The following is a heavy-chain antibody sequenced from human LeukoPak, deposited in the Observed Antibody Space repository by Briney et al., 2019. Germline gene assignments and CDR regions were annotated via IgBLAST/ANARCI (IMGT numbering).Heavy chain of an antibody. D-gene: IGHD4-11*01. CDR1: GYSISNGYY. J-gene: IGHJ4*02. Sequence: SETLSLTCTVSGYSISNGYYWGWIRQPPGKGLEWIGNIYHSGSTYYNPSLKSRVTISVDTSKNQFSLKLSSVTAADTAVYYCARLSTVTTSFDYWGQGTLVTVSS. CDR2: IYHSGST. CDR3: ARLSTVTTSFDY. V-gene: IGHV4-38-2*02.